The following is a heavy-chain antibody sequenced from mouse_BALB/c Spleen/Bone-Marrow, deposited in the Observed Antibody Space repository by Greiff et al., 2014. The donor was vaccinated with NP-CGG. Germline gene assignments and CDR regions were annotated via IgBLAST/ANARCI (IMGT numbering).Heavy chain of an antibody. Sequence: QVQLQQPGAELVRPGASVKVSCKASGYTFTSYWINWGKQSPGQGLEWIGNIYPSDSYTNYNQNFKDKATLTVDKSSSTAYMQLSSPTSEDSAVYYCTRQYGNYYAMDYWGQGTSVTVSS. J-gene: IGHJ4*01. D-gene: IGHD2-10*02. CDR3: TRQYGNYYAMDY. CDR1: GYTFTSYW. V-gene: IGHV1-69*02. CDR2: IYPSDSYT.